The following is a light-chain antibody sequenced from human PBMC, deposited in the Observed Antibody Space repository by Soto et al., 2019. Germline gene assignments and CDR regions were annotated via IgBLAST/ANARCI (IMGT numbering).Light chain of an antibody. CDR2: EAA. J-gene: IGLJ2*01. CDR3: TSYTSASTLV. CDR1: SDDIGANNY. Sequence: QAVVTQPASVSGSPGQSITISCTRTSDDIGANNYVSWYQHHPGKAPKILIYEAANRPSGISHRFSGSKSGNTASLTISGLQAEDEADYFCTSYTSASTLVFGGGTKLTVL. V-gene: IGLV2-14*01.